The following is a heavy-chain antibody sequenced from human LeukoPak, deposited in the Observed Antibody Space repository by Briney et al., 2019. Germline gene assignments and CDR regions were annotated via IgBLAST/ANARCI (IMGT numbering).Heavy chain of an antibody. CDR3: ARDWRDRQQLGGY. V-gene: IGHV4-38-2*02. Sequence: SETLSLTCAVSGYSISSGYYWGWVRQPPGKGLEWIGSIHHSGSTCNNPSLKSRVTISVDKTKNQFSLKLSSVTAADTAVYYCARDWRDRQQLGGYWGQGTPVTVSS. CDR2: IHHSGST. CDR1: GYSISSGYY. D-gene: IGHD6-13*01. J-gene: IGHJ4*02.